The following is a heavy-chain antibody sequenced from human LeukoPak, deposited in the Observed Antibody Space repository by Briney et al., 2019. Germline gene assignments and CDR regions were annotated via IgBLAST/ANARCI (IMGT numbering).Heavy chain of an antibody. CDR1: GFTFSSYA. Sequence: GGSLRLSCAASGFTFSSYAMSWVRQAPGKGLEWVSAISGSGGSTYYADSVKGRFTISRDNSKNTLYLQMNSLRAEDTAVYYCAKVGIPFHSGPNWFDPWGQGTLVTVSS. D-gene: IGHD5-12*01. J-gene: IGHJ5*02. CDR2: ISGSGGST. CDR3: AKVGIPFHSGPNWFDP. V-gene: IGHV3-23*01.